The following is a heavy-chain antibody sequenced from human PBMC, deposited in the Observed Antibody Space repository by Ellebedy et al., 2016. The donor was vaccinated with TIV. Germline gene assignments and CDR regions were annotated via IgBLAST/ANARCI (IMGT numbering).Heavy chain of an antibody. Sequence: ASVKVSCXASGYTFSNYAIHWVRQAPGQRLEWMGWINGDNVNTKSSQKFQGRVTFTRDTSASTAYMEVSSLRSEDTAVYYCARDRRAGTPPFFQYWGQGTLVTVPS. D-gene: IGHD1-1*01. CDR3: ARDRRAGTPPFFQY. V-gene: IGHV1-3*01. CDR2: INGDNVNT. J-gene: IGHJ1*01. CDR1: GYTFSNYA.